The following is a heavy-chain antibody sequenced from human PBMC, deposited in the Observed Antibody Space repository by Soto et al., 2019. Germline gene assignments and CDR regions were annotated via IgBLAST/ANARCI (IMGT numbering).Heavy chain of an antibody. CDR3: ARGGDRRDY. D-gene: IGHD2-21*01. CDR1: GGTFSSYT. CDR2: IIPILGIA. J-gene: IGHJ4*02. Sequence: QVQLVQSGAEVKKPGSSVKVSCKASGGTFSSYTISWVRQAPGQGLEWMGRIIPILGIANYAQKFQGRVTITADKSTSKDYMEPSSLRSEETAVYYCARGGDRRDYWGQGTLGTVSS. V-gene: IGHV1-69*02.